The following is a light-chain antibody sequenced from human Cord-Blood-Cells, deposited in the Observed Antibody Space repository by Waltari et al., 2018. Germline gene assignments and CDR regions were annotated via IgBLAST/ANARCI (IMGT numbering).Light chain of an antibody. CDR2: GAS. J-gene: IGKJ4*01. CDR1: QSVSSRD. V-gene: IGKV3-20*01. Sequence: IVLTQSPGTLSLSPGERATLSCRATQSVSSRDLAWYQQKPGQAPRLLIYGASSRATGIPDRFSGSGYGTDFTLTISRLEPEDFAVYYCQQYGSSPLTFGGGTKVEIK. CDR3: QQYGSSPLT.